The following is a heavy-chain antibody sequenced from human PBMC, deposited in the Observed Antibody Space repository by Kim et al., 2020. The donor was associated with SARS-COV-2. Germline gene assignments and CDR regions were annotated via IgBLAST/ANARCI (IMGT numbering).Heavy chain of an antibody. CDR3: ARGSRLDTYYGMDV. CDR1: GYTFTSYA. CDR2: INTNTGNP. Sequence: ASVKVSCKASGYTFTSYAMNWVRQAPGQGLEWMGWINTNTGNPTYAQGFTGRFVFSLDTSVSTAYLQISSLKAEDTAVYYCARGSRLDTYYGMDVWGQGTTVTVSS. D-gene: IGHD5-18*01. V-gene: IGHV7-4-1*02. J-gene: IGHJ6*02.